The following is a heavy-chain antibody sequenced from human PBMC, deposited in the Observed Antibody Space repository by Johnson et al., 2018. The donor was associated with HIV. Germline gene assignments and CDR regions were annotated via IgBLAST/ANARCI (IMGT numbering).Heavy chain of an antibody. J-gene: IGHJ3*02. CDR1: GFTVSSNY. V-gene: IGHV3-53*01. CDR3: ASWHGDYGNAFAI. CDR2: IYSGGST. D-gene: IGHD4-17*01. Sequence: VQLVESGGGLIQPGGSLRLSCAASGFTVSSNYMSWVRQAPGKGLEWVSAIYSGGSTYYTDSVKGRFTISRDSSKNTLYLQMNSLRAEDTAVYYCASWHGDYGNAFAIWGQGTMVTVSS.